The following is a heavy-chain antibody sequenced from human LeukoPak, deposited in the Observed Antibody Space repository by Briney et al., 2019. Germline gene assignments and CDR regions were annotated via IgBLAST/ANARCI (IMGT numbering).Heavy chain of an antibody. CDR1: GVSISSSNSY. D-gene: IGHD2-15*01. CDR3: ARVLSYIDY. Sequence: SETLSLTCTVSGVSISSSNSYWGWIRQPPVKGLEWIGSIYYSGNTYYNASLKSQVSISIDTSKNRFSLKLSSVTAADTAVYYCARVLSYIDYWGQGTLVTVSS. J-gene: IGHJ4*02. CDR2: IYYSGNT. V-gene: IGHV4-39*01.